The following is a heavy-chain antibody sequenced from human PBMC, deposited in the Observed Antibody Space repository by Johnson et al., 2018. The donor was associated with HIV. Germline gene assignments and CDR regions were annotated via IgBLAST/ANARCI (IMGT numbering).Heavy chain of an antibody. V-gene: IGHV3-20*04. J-gene: IGHJ3*02. D-gene: IGHD1-26*01. CDR3: VKDQWGKWYSGTYGGAFDI. Sequence: VQLVESGGGVVRPGGSLRLSCAASGFNFDDYGMNWVRQVPGEGLEWVSGIKGNGDSTGYTDSVKGRFTISRDNAKNSLYLQMNSLRAEDTALYYCVKDQWGKWYSGTYGGAFDIWGQGTMVTVYS. CDR1: GFNFDDYG. CDR2: IKGNGDST.